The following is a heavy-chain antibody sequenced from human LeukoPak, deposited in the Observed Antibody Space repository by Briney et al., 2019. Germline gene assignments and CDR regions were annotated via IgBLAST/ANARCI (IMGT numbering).Heavy chain of an antibody. CDR1: GFTFDDYG. D-gene: IGHD3-10*01. CDR2: INWNGGST. Sequence: TGGSLRLSCAASGFTFDDYGMSWVRQAPGKGLEWVSGINWNGGSTGYADSVKGRFTISRDNAKNSLYLQMNSLRAEDTALCYCARDSYYGSGSYPSDYWGQGTLVTVSS. V-gene: IGHV3-20*04. CDR3: ARDSYYGSGSYPSDY. J-gene: IGHJ4*02.